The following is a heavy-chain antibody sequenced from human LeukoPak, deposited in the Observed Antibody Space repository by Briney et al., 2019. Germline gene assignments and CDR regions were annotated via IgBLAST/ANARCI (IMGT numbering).Heavy chain of an antibody. CDR2: IYYSGST. V-gene: IGHV4-39*07. J-gene: IGHJ4*02. CDR1: GGSISSSSYY. D-gene: IGHD3-3*01. CDR3: ARDLHRPQARGGYYWAH. Sequence: PSETLSLTCTVSGGSISSSSYYWGWIRQPPGKGLEWIGSIYYSGSTYYYPSLKSRVTISVDTSKNQFSLKLSSVTAADTAVYYCARDLHRPQARGGYYWAHWGQGTLVTVSS.